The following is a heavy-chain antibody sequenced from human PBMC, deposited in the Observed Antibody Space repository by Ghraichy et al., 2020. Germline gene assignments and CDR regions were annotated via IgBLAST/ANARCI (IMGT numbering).Heavy chain of an antibody. CDR1: GFTFSSYA. J-gene: IGHJ4*02. Sequence: GESLNISFAASGFTFSSYAMSWVRQAPGKGLEWVSAISGSGGSTYYADSVKGRFTISRDNSKNTLYLQMNSLRAEDTAVYYCAKQGRTGNSYGHYWGQGTLVTVSS. V-gene: IGHV3-23*01. CDR2: ISGSGGST. CDR3: AKQGRTGNSYGHY. D-gene: IGHD5-18*01.